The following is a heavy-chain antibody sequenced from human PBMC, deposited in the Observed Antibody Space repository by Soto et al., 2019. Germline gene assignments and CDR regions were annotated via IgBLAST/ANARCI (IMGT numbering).Heavy chain of an antibody. D-gene: IGHD3-10*01. Sequence: SAKVSCKASGGTFSSYTISWVRQAPGQGLEWMGRIIPILGIANYAQKFQGRVTITADKSTSTAYMELSSLRSEDTAVYYCAGFISANAFDIWGQGTMVTVSS. V-gene: IGHV1-69*02. J-gene: IGHJ3*02. CDR1: GGTFSSYT. CDR2: IIPILGIA. CDR3: AGFISANAFDI.